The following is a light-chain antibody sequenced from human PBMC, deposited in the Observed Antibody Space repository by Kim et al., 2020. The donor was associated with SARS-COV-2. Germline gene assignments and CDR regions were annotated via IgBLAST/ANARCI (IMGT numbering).Light chain of an antibody. CDR1: QSVTSN. J-gene: IGKJ4*01. Sequence: EIVMTQSSATLSVSPGERATLSCRASQSVTSNLAWYQQKPGQAPRLLLYGAFNRATGIPARFSGSGSGTEFTLTISSPQSEDFAVYYCQQYQDWPLTFGGGTKVDIK. CDR2: GAF. V-gene: IGKV3-15*01. CDR3: QQYQDWPLT.